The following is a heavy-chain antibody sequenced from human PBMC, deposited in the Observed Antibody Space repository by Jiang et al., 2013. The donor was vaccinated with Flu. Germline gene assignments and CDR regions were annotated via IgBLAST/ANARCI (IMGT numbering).Heavy chain of an antibody. CDR2: ISFDGSYD. CDR1: GFIFSSYD. J-gene: IGHJ4*02. V-gene: IGHV3-30*03. CDR3: ARPYRRGEYPPFSFAY. D-gene: IGHD3-16*01. Sequence: VQLVESGGDVVQPGRSLTLSCAPSGFIFSSYDIHWVRQAPGKGLEWMAVISFDGSYDFYAASVKGRFTISRDNSKNTVYLQMNYLTPEDTAMYYCARPYRRGEYPPFSFAYWGQGPCSPSP.